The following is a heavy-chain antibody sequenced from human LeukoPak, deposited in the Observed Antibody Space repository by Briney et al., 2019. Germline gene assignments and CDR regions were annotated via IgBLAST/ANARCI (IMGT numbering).Heavy chain of an antibody. J-gene: IGHJ4*02. CDR3: ARASNYYDSSGYYVYFDY. CDR1: GFTFSNAW. D-gene: IGHD3-22*01. Sequence: GGSLRLSCAASGFTFSNAWMSWVRQAPGKGLEWAANIKQDGSEKYYVDSVKGRFTISRDNAKNSLYLQMNSLRAEDTAVYYCARASNYYDSSGYYVYFDYWGQGTLVTVSS. CDR2: IKQDGSEK. V-gene: IGHV3-7*01.